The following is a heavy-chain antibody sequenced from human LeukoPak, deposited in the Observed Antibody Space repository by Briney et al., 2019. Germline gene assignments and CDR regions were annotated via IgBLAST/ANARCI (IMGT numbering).Heavy chain of an antibody. CDR2: IYYSGST. V-gene: IGHV4-59*08. CDR3: ACYSSPGGWGVFDY. D-gene: IGHD4-11*01. Sequence: SETLSLICTVSGGSIRSYYWSWVRQPPGKELEWIGYIYYSGSTKYNPSLQSRASISLFTSQNQFSLKLTSVTAADTAVYYCACYSSPGGWGVFDYWGQGTLVTVSS. CDR1: GGSIRSYY. J-gene: IGHJ4*02.